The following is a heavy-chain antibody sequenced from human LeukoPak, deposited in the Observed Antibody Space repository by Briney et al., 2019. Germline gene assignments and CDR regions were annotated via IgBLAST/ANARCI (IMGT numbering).Heavy chain of an antibody. CDR3: AKDSDSSSWYWFDP. V-gene: IGHV3-9*01. CDR2: ISWNSGSI. D-gene: IGHD6-13*01. J-gene: IGHJ5*02. Sequence: GRSLRLSCAASGFTFDDYAMHWVRQAPGEGLEWVSGISWNSGSIGYADSVKGRFTISRDNAKNSLYLRMNSLRAEDTALYYCAKDSDSSSWYWFDPWGQGTLVTVSS. CDR1: GFTFDDYA.